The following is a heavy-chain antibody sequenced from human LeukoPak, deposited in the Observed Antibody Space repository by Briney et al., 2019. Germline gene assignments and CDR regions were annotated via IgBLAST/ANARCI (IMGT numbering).Heavy chain of an antibody. V-gene: IGHV4-59*01. Sequence: PSETLSLTCTVSGGSISTYYWSWIRRPPGKGLEWIGYVYYSGSTDYNPSLNSRVTISVDTSKKQLSLKLSSVTAADTAVYYCATTNRDNFGDYFFDYWGQGTLVTVSS. J-gene: IGHJ4*02. D-gene: IGHD4-17*01. CDR3: ATTNRDNFGDYFFDY. CDR2: VYYSGST. CDR1: GGSISTYY.